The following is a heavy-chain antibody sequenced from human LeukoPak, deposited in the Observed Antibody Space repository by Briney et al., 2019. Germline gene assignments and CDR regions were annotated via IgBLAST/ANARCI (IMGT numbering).Heavy chain of an antibody. D-gene: IGHD6-6*01. CDR3: ASDEEYSSSSSTPY. Sequence: PGGSLRLSCAASGFTFSSYGMHWVRQAPGKGLEWVAVIWYDGSNKYYADSVKGRFTISRDNSKNTLYLQMNSLRAEDTAVYYCASDEEYSSSSSTPYWGQGTLVTVSS. V-gene: IGHV3-33*01. CDR2: IWYDGSNK. CDR1: GFTFSSYG. J-gene: IGHJ4*02.